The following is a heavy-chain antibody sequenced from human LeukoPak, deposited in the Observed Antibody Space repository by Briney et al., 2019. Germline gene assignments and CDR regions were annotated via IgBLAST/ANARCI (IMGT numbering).Heavy chain of an antibody. J-gene: IGHJ4*02. CDR1: VYTFPSYD. V-gene: IGHV1-8*01. CDR3: ARASDGDGDYDY. CDR2: MNPNSPNT. D-gene: IGHD4-17*01. Sequence: ASVNVSCKPSVYTFPSYDINWLRQATAQALEWMGWMNPNSPNTRYAQKVQGRDTMTRNTSLSPAYLALRSLRSEDTAVYCCARASDGDGDYDYWGQGTLVTVSS.